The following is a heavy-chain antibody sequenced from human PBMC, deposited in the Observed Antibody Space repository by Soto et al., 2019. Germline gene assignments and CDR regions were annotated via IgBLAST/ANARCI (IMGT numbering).Heavy chain of an antibody. Sequence: ASVKVSCKASGYTFTSCGISWVRQAPGQGLEWMGCISAYNGNTKYAQKLQGRVTMTTDTSTRTAYMELRSLRSDDTAVYYCARGTGIAAAGATYYYYGMDVWGQGATVTVYS. V-gene: IGHV1-18*01. D-gene: IGHD6-13*01. J-gene: IGHJ6*02. CDR1: GYTFTSCG. CDR2: ISAYNGNT. CDR3: ARGTGIAAAGATYYYYGMDV.